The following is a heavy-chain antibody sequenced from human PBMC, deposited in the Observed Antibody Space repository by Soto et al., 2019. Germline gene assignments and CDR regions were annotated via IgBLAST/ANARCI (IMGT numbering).Heavy chain of an antibody. J-gene: IGHJ5*02. CDR1: GYTFTSYA. D-gene: IGHD3-9*01. V-gene: IGHV1-3*04. CDR2: INTGNGNT. Sequence: QVQLVQSGAEVRKPGASVKVSCKASGYTFTSYAIHWVRLAPGQRLEWMGWINTGNGNTKYSQKFQGRLTITRDTSASTVYMELSSLRSEDTAVYYCAILRYFGEGMGFDPWGQGTLLTVSS. CDR3: AILRYFGEGMGFDP.